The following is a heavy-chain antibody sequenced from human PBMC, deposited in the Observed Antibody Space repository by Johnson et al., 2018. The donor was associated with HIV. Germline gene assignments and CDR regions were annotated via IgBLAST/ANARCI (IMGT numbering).Heavy chain of an antibody. Sequence: QVQLVESGGGVVQPGRSLRLSCAASGFTFSSYAMHWVRQAPGKGLEWVAVISYDGSNKYSADSVKGRFTISRDNAKNSLYLQMNSLRAEDTAVYYCARDWDAFDIWGQGTMVTVSS. CDR3: ARDWDAFDI. CDR2: ISYDGSNK. CDR1: GFTFSSYA. J-gene: IGHJ3*02. V-gene: IGHV3-30*04.